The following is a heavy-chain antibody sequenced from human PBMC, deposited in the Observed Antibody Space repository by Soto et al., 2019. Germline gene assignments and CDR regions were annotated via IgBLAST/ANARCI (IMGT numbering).Heavy chain of an antibody. Sequence: GGSLRLSCAASGFTFSSYSMNWVRQAPGKGLEWVSSISSSSSYIYYADSVKGRFTISRDNAKNSLYLQMNSLRAEDTAVYYCAREESGWVFDYWGQGXLVTVYS. CDR2: ISSSSSYI. CDR3: AREESGWVFDY. V-gene: IGHV3-21*01. D-gene: IGHD6-19*01. J-gene: IGHJ4*02. CDR1: GFTFSSYS.